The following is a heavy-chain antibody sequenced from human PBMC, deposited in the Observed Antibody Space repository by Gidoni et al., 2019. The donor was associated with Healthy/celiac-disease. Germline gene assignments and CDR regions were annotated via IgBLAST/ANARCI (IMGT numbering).Heavy chain of an antibody. V-gene: IGHV4-30-2*01. CDR1: GGSISSGGYS. CDR3: ARVVVSGGHYGMDV. CDR2: IYHSGST. D-gene: IGHD2-15*01. Sequence: QLQLQESGSGLVKPSQTLSLTCAVSGGSISSGGYSWSWIRQPPGKGLEWIGYIYHSGSTYYNPSLKSRVTISVDRSKNQFSLKLSSVTAADTAVYYCARVVVSGGHYGMDVWGQGTTVTVSS. J-gene: IGHJ6*02.